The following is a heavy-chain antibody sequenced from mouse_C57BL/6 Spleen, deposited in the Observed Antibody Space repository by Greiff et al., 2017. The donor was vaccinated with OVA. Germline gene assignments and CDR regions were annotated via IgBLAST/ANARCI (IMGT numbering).Heavy chain of an antibody. D-gene: IGHD2-3*01. V-gene: IGHV1-15*01. CDR2: IDPETGGT. CDR1: GYTFTDYE. J-gene: IGHJ4*01. Sequence: VNVVESGAELVRPGASVTLSCKASGYTFTDYEMHWVKQTPVHGLEWIGAIDPETGGTAYNQKFKGKAILTADKSSSTAYMELRSLTSEDSAVYYCTLYDGYYLYAMDYWGQGTSVTVSS. CDR3: TLYDGYYLYAMDY.